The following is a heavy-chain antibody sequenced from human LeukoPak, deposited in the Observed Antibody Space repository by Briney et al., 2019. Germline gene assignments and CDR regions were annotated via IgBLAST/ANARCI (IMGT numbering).Heavy chain of an antibody. D-gene: IGHD5-12*01. CDR1: GGSISSSSYY. Sequence: PSETLSLTCTVSGGSISSSSYYWGWIRQPPGTGLEWIGCIYYSGSTYYNPSLKSRVTISVDTSKNQFSLKLSSVTAADTAVYYCAGDSGYDSLSGFDYWGQGTLVTVSS. V-gene: IGHV4-39*07. J-gene: IGHJ4*02. CDR3: AGDSGYDSLSGFDY. CDR2: IYYSGST.